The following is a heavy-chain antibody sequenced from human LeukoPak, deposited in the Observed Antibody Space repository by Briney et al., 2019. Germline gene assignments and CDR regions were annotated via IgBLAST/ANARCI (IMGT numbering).Heavy chain of an antibody. CDR1: GGSISSSSYY. CDR2: IYYSGST. V-gene: IGHV4-39*01. J-gene: IGHJ4*02. Sequence: ASETLSLTCTVSGGSISSSSYYWGWIRQPPGKGLEWIGSIYYSGSTYYNPSLKSRVTISVDTSKNQFSLKLSSVTAADTAVYYCARQPNWGWERSECFDYWGQGTLVTVSS. D-gene: IGHD7-27*01. CDR3: ARQPNWGWERSECFDY.